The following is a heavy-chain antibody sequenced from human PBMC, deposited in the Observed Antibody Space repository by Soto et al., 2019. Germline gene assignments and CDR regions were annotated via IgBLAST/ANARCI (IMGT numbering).Heavy chain of an antibody. Sequence: QVQLVQSGAEVKKPGASVKVSCKPSGYTFTSYGITWVRQAPGQGLEWMGWISAYNGNTNYAQKFQGRVTMTTDTSTSTAYMERRSRGSDDTAVYYCASGWFGEFVYQFDYWGQGTLVTVSS. V-gene: IGHV1-18*01. J-gene: IGHJ4*02. CDR1: GYTFTSYG. CDR2: ISAYNGNT. D-gene: IGHD3-10*01. CDR3: ASGWFGEFVYQFDY.